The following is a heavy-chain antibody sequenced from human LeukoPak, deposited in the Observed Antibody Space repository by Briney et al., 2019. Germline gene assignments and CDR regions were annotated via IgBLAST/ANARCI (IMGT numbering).Heavy chain of an antibody. Sequence: GGSLRLSCAASGFTFSSFAMHWVRQSPGKGLEWVAVIWYDGSNKLYADSVKGRFTISRDNSRNTLYLQMNSLSAEDTAVYYCATGGAVAGRLGYWGQGTLVTVSS. D-gene: IGHD6-13*01. J-gene: IGHJ4*02. CDR2: IWYDGSNK. CDR1: GFTFSSFA. V-gene: IGHV3-33*01. CDR3: ATGGAVAGRLGY.